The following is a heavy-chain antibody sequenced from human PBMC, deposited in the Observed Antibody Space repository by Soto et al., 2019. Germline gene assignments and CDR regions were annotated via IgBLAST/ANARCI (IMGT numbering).Heavy chain of an antibody. Sequence: QGQLVQSGAEVKKPGSSVKVSCKASGGSFRTYAINWVRQAPGQGLEWMGGIIPMLASPTYGQKFQGRLTISSDESTTTVYMELSRLTSEDTAVNYCERVVPPSISVIWFFDLWGRVTLVTVFS. CDR1: GGSFRTYA. J-gene: IGHJ2*01. D-gene: IGHD2-21*01. CDR2: IIPMLASP. V-gene: IGHV1-69*01. CDR3: ERVVPPSISVIWFFDL.